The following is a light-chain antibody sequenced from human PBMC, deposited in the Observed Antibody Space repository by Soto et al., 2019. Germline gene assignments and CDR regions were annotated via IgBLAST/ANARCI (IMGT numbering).Light chain of an antibody. CDR1: QSVSSY. J-gene: IGKJ4*01. CDR3: QQRSNWPLP. CDR2: DAS. V-gene: IGKV3-11*01. Sequence: EIVLTQSPATLSLSPGERATLSCRASQSVSSYLAWYQQKPGQAPRLLIIDASNRATCIPARFSGSGSGTDLTLTIRSLEPEDFAVYYCQQRSNWPLPFGGGTKVEIK.